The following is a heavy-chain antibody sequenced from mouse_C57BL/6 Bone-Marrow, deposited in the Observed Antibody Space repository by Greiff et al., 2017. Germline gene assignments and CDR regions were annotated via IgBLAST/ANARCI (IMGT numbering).Heavy chain of an antibody. CDR1: GFNIKDDY. D-gene: IGHD1-1*01. CDR3: TGITTVVDY. CDR2: IDPENGDT. J-gene: IGHJ2*01. Sequence: EVQLQQSGAELVRPGASVKLSCTASGFNIKDDYMHWVKQRPEQGLEWIGWIDPENGDTEYASKFQGKATITADTSSNTAYLQLSSLTSEDTAVYYCTGITTVVDYWGQGTTLTVS. V-gene: IGHV14-4*01.